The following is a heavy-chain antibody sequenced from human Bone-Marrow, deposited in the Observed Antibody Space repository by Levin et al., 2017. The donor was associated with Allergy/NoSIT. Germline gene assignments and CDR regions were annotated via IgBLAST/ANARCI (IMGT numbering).Heavy chain of an antibody. CDR2: IRSKAYGGTT. Sequence: GGSLRLSCTASGFTFGDYAMSWFRQAPGKGLEWVGFIRSKAYGGTTEYAASVKGRFTISRDDSKSIAYLQMNSLKTEDTAVYYCTRWERYYYDSSGYSSLFDYWGQGTLVTVSS. V-gene: IGHV3-49*03. CDR3: TRWERYYYDSSGYSSLFDY. CDR1: GFTFGDYA. D-gene: IGHD3-22*01. J-gene: IGHJ4*02.